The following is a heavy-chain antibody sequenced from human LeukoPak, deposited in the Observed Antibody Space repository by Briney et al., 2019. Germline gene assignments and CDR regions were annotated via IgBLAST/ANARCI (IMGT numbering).Heavy chain of an antibody. V-gene: IGHV3-30*04. Sequence: GGSLRLSCAASGFTFSNYAMHWVRQAPGKGLEWVALISYDGSVEKNAASVKGRFTISRDNSKNTLYLQMNSLRTEDTAVYYCARSLTGNFDYWGQGTLVTVSS. D-gene: IGHD3-9*01. CDR2: ISYDGSVE. CDR1: GFTFSNYA. CDR3: ARSLTGNFDY. J-gene: IGHJ4*02.